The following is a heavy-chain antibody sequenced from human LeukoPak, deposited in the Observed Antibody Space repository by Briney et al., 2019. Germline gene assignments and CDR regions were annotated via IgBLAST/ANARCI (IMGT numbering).Heavy chain of an antibody. Sequence: PGGSLRLSCAASGLTFSIHWMNWVRQAPGKGLECVANINQDGSDKYYVDSVKGRFTISRDNTKNSLYLQMNSLRAEVTAVYYCVGGDYWGQGTLVTVSS. CDR1: GLTFSIHW. CDR2: INQDGSDK. V-gene: IGHV3-7*01. CDR3: VGGDY. J-gene: IGHJ4*02.